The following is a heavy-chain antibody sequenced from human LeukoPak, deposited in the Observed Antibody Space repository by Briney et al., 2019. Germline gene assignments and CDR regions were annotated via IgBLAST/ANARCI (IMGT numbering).Heavy chain of an antibody. D-gene: IGHD3-22*01. CDR3: ARGDSSGAPIVY. V-gene: IGHV1-18*01. CDR2: ISAYSGNT. J-gene: IGHJ4*02. Sequence: GASVKVSCKASGYTFNRYGISWVRQAPGQGLEWMAWISAYSGNTNQAQKFQGRVTMTTDTSTSTAYMELRSLRSDDTAVYYCARGDSSGAPIVYWGQGTLVTVSS. CDR1: GYTFNRYG.